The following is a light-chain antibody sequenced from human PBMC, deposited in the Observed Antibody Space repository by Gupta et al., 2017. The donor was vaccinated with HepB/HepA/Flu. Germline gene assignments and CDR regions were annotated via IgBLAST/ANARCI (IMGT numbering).Light chain of an antibody. J-gene: IGLJ2*01. V-gene: IGLV2-11*01. Sequence: SALTQPRAVSGSPGQSVTISCTGTSSDVGGYNYVSWYQQHPGKAPKLMIYDVSKRPSWVPDRFSGSKSGNTASLTIAGRQTEDEDDYYCCAYACSYTVFGGGTKLTVL. CDR1: SSDVGGYNY. CDR2: DVS. CDR3: CAYACSYTV.